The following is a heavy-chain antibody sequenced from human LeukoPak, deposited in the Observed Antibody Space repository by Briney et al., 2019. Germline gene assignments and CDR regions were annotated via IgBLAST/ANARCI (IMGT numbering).Heavy chain of an antibody. Sequence: SETLSLTCTVSGGSISSSSYYWSWIRQPPGKGLEWIGEINHSGSTNYNPSLKSRVTISVDTSKNQFSLKLSSVTAADTAVYYCARGHHGGNRALWYFDLWGRGTLVTVSS. D-gene: IGHD4-23*01. CDR1: GGSISSSSYY. V-gene: IGHV4-39*07. CDR2: INHSGST. CDR3: ARGHHGGNRALWYFDL. J-gene: IGHJ2*01.